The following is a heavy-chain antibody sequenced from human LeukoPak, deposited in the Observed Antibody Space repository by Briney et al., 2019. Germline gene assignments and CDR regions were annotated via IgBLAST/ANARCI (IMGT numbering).Heavy chain of an antibody. D-gene: IGHD3-10*01. CDR1: GGSFSGYY. V-gene: IGHV4-34*01. Sequence: SETLSLTCAVYGGSFSGYYWSWIRQPPGKGLEWIGGINHSGSTNYNPSLKSRVTISVDTSKNQFSLKLSSVTAADTAVYYCARGSGYYGSGSYFRTPPRYWGQGTLVTVSS. CDR3: ARGSGYYGSGSYFRTPPRY. CDR2: INHSGST. J-gene: IGHJ4*02.